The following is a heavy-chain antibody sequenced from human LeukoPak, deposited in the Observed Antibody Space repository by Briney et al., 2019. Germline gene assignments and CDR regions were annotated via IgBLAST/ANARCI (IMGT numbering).Heavy chain of an antibody. CDR1: GGSFSSSSYY. D-gene: IGHD2-15*01. CDR2: IYYSGST. V-gene: IGHV4-39*07. J-gene: IGHJ1*01. CDR3: ARGLKLGYCSGGSCYSDRGYFQH. Sequence: TSETLSLTSIVSGGSFSSSSYYWAWIRQPPGKGLELIGSIYYSGSTYYNPSLKSRVTISDDTSKNQFCLKLSSVTAADTAVYYCARGLKLGYCSGGSCYSDRGYFQHWGQGTLVTVSS.